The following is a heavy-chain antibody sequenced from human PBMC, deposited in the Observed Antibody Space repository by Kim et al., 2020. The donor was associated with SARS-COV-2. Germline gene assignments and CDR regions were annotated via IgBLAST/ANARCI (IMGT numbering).Heavy chain of an antibody. D-gene: IGHD2-15*01. CDR1: GFTFSDYY. Sequence: GGSLRLSCAASGFTFSDYYMSWIRQAPGKGLEWVSYISSSGSTIYYADSVKGRFTISRDNAKNSLYLQMNSLRAEDTAVYYCARDTLYCSGGSCYSEMSWYFDLWGRGTLVTVSS. J-gene: IGHJ2*01. CDR3: ARDTLYCSGGSCYSEMSWYFDL. CDR2: ISSSGSTI. V-gene: IGHV3-11*01.